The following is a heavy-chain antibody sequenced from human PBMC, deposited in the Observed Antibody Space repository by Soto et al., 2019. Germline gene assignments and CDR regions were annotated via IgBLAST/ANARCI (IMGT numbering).Heavy chain of an antibody. D-gene: IGHD2-2*01. CDR3: ARERADLYCSSTSCYYMDV. Sequence: SGGSLRLSCAASGFTFSSYSMKWVRQAPGKGLEWVSYISSSSSTIYYADSVKGRFTISRDNAKNSLYLQMNSLRAEDTAVYYCARERADLYCSSTSCYYMDVWGKGTTVTVSS. CDR2: ISSSSSTI. CDR1: GFTFSSYS. V-gene: IGHV3-48*01. J-gene: IGHJ6*03.